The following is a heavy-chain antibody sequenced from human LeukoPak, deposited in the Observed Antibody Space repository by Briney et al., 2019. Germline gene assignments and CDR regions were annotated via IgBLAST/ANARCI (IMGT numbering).Heavy chain of an antibody. CDR2: MNPNSGNT. CDR1: GYTFTSYD. CDR3: ARTMVRGVISAYDYGMDV. Sequence: GASVTVSCKASGYTFTSYDINWVRQATAQGLEWMGWMNPNSGNTGYAQKFQGRVPMTRNTSISTAYMELSSLRSEDTAVYYCARTMVRGVISAYDYGMDVWGQGTTVTVSS. D-gene: IGHD3-10*01. V-gene: IGHV1-8*01. J-gene: IGHJ6*02.